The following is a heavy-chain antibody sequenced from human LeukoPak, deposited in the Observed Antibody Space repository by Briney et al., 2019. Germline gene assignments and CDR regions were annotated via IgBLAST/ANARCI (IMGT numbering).Heavy chain of an antibody. CDR1: GGSISSDY. J-gene: IGHJ4*02. D-gene: IGHD3-10*01. V-gene: IGHV4-59*08. CDR3: ARILRGVIVTSFDY. CDR2: IYYSGAT. Sequence: SETLSLTCTVSGGSISSDYWNWIRQSPGKGLEWIGYIYYSGATQYNPSLKGRVTMSLDTSKNQFSLKLRPVTAADTAVYYCARILRGVIVTSFDYWGQGILVTVSS.